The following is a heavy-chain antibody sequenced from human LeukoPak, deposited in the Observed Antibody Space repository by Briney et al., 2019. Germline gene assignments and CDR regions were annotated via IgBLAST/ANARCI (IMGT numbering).Heavy chain of an antibody. CDR1: GGTFSSYA. D-gene: IGHD2-2*01. V-gene: IGHV1-69*01. CDR2: IIPIFGTA. CDR3: ARGGGHCSSTSCYSGNYFDY. J-gene: IGHJ4*02. Sequence: GSSVKVSCKASGGTFSSYAISWVRQAPGQGLEWMGGIIPIFGTANYAQKFQGRVTITADESTSTAYMELSSLRSEDTAVYYCARGGGHCSSTSCYSGNYFDYWGQGTLVTVSS.